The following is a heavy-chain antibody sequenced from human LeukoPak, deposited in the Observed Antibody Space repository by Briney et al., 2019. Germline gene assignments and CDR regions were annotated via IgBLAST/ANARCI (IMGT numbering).Heavy chain of an antibody. Sequence: SETLSLTCTVSGYSISSGYYWGWIRQPPGKGLEWIGSIYHSGSTYYNPSLKSRVTISADTSKNQFSLKLSSVTAADTAVYYCARRAGEYSHPYDYWGQGTMVTVSS. V-gene: IGHV4-38-2*02. J-gene: IGHJ4*02. CDR3: ARRAGEYSHPYDY. D-gene: IGHD4-17*01. CDR2: IYHSGST. CDR1: GYSISSGYY.